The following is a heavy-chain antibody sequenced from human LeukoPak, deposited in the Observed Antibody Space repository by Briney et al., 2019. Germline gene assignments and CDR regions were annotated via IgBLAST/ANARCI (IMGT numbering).Heavy chain of an antibody. CDR1: GGSISSYY. CDR3: ARSHHFDY. J-gene: IGHJ4*02. Sequence: SETLSLTCTVSGGSISSYYWSWIRQPPGKGLEWIGYIYYTGSTYYNPSLESRVIISVDTSKNQFSLKLTSVTAADTAVYYCARSHHFDYWGQGTLVTVSS. CDR2: IYYTGST. V-gene: IGHV4-30-4*01.